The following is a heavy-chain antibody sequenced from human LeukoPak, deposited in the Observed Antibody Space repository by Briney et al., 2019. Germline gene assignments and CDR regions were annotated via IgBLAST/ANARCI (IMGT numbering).Heavy chain of an antibody. V-gene: IGHV1-46*01. Sequence: ASVKVSCKASGYTFTSYYMHWVRQAPGQGLEWMGIINPSGGSTSYAQKFQGRVTMTRDMSTSTVYMGLSSLRSEDTAVYYCARLWSYDYVWGSYRYDYWGQGTLVTVSS. CDR3: ARLWSYDYVWGSYRYDY. CDR2: INPSGGST. CDR1: GYTFTSYY. J-gene: IGHJ4*02. D-gene: IGHD3-16*02.